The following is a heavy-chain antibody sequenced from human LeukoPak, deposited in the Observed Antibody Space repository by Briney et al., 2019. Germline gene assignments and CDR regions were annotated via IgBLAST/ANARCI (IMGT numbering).Heavy chain of an antibody. V-gene: IGHV4-59*01. CDR3: ARASRGFGEGFYYYMDV. J-gene: IGHJ6*03. Sequence: SETLSLTCTVSGGSISSYYWSWIRQPPGKGLEWIGYIYYSGSTNYNPSLKSRVTISVDTSKNQFSLKLSSVTAADTAVYYCARASRGFGEGFYYYMDVWGKGTTVTISS. CDR2: IYYSGST. D-gene: IGHD3-10*01. CDR1: GGSISSYY.